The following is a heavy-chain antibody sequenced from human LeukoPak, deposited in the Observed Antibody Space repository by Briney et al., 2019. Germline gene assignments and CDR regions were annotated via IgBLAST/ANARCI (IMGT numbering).Heavy chain of an antibody. CDR2: ILGSGGST. V-gene: IGHV3-23*01. CDR1: GFTFSSYA. CDR3: AKDRDSSWFNWFDP. D-gene: IGHD6-13*01. J-gene: IGHJ5*02. Sequence: AGSLRLSCAASGFTFSSYAMRWVRQAPGKGLEWVSAILGSGGSTSYADSVKGRFTIFRDNSKNTPYLQMNSLRAEDTAVYYCAKDRDSSWFNWFDPWGQGTLVTVSS.